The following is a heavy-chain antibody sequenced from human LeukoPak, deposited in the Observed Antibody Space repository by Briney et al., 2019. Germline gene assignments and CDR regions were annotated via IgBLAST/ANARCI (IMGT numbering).Heavy chain of an antibody. V-gene: IGHV4-34*01. CDR1: GGSFSGYY. CDR3: ARGLSSIAARQSDY. Sequence: SETLSLTCAVYGGSFSGYYWSWIRQPPGKGLEWIGEIYHSGSTNYNPSLKSRVTISVDTSKNQFSLKLSSVTAADTAVYYCARGLSSIAARQSDYWGQGTLVTVSS. CDR2: IYHSGST. J-gene: IGHJ4*02. D-gene: IGHD6-6*01.